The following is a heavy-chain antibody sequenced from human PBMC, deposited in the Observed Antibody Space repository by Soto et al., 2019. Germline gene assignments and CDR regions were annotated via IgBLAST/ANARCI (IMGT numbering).Heavy chain of an antibody. D-gene: IGHD4-17*01. CDR2: ISAGGGST. CDR3: AHPRGYGVFDAYDI. Sequence: LRLSCAASGFTFSTYAMSWVRQAPGKGLGWASAISAGGGSTYYADSVKGRFTISRDNFINTLYLQMNSLRTEDTAVYYCAHPRGYGVFDAYDIWGQGAMVTVSS. CDR1: GFTFSTYA. V-gene: IGHV3-23*01. J-gene: IGHJ3*02.